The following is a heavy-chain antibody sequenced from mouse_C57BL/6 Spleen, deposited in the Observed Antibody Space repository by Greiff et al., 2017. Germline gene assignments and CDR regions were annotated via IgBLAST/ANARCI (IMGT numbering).Heavy chain of an antibody. J-gene: IGHJ3*01. Sequence: EVQLQQSGPELVKPGASVKISCKASGYTFTDYYMNWVKQSHGKSLEWIGDINPNNGGTSYNQKFKGKATLTVDKSSSTAYMELRSLTSEDSAVYYCARWSNYVYWGQGTLVTVSA. D-gene: IGHD2-5*01. CDR1: GYTFTDYY. CDR3: ARWSNYVY. V-gene: IGHV1-26*01. CDR2: INPNNGGT.